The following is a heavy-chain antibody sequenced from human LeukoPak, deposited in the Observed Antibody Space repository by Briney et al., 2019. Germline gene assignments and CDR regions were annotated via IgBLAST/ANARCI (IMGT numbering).Heavy chain of an antibody. CDR2: INPNSGGT. V-gene: IGHV1-2*02. J-gene: IGHJ4*02. CDR3: AILDYGGNPHYFDY. D-gene: IGHD4-23*01. Sequence: ASVKVSCKASGYTFTGYYMHWMRQAPGQGLEWMGWINPNSGGTNYAQKFQGRVTMTRDTSISTAYMELSRLRSDDTAVYYCAILDYGGNPHYFDYWGQGTLVTVSS. CDR1: GYTFTGYY.